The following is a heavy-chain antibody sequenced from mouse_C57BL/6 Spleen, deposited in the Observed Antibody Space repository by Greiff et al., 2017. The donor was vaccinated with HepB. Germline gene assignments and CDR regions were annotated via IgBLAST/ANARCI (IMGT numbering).Heavy chain of an antibody. Sequence: QVQLQQPGAELVKPGASVKLSCKASGYTFTSYWMHWVKQRPGQGLEWIGMIHPNSGSTNYNEKFKSKATLTVDKSSSTAYMQLSSLTSEDSAVYCCARSMELLYFDYWGQGTTLTVSS. D-gene: IGHD2-1*01. J-gene: IGHJ2*01. V-gene: IGHV1-64*01. CDR3: ARSMELLYFDY. CDR2: IHPNSGST. CDR1: GYTFTSYW.